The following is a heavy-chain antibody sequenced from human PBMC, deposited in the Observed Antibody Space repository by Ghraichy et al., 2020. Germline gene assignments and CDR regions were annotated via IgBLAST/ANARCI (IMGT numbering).Heavy chain of an antibody. Sequence: GSLRLACVGSGFAFSGYSMNWVRQSPGKGLEWGSYITSSSRTISYADSVKGRFTISRDNAQNSLYLQMNSLRDEDTAVYYCARGSRVVRFFYYNGLDVWGQGTTVTVSS. CDR1: GFAFSGYS. CDR3: ARGSRVVRFFYYNGLDV. CDR2: ITSSSRTI. V-gene: IGHV3-48*02. D-gene: IGHD2/OR15-2a*01. J-gene: IGHJ6*02.